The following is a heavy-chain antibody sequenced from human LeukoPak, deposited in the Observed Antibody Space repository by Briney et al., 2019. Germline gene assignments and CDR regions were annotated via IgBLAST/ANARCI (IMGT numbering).Heavy chain of an antibody. CDR1: GFTFSSYA. J-gene: IGHJ4*02. V-gene: IGHV3-21*01. Sequence: GGSLRLSCAASGFTFSSYAMNWVRQAPGKGLEWVSYISSSTNYIYYADSVKGRFTIYRDNAKNSLYLQMNSLRAEDTAVYYCARGGGWYNYWGQGTLVTVSS. CDR2: ISSSTNYI. CDR3: ARGGGWYNY. D-gene: IGHD6-19*01.